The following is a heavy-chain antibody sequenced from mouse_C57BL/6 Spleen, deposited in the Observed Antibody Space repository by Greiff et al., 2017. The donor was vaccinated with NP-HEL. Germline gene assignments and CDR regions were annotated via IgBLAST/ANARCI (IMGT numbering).Heavy chain of an antibody. J-gene: IGHJ2*01. CDR3: APIYYYGSSYD. CDR2: INPNNGGT. CDR1: GYTFTDYY. Sequence: EVQLQQSGPELVKPGASVKISCKASGYTFTDYYMNWVKQSHGKSLEWIGDINPNNGGTSYNQKFKGKATLTVDKSSSTAYMELRSLTSEDSAVYYCAPIYYYGSSYDWGQGTTLTVSS. D-gene: IGHD1-1*01. V-gene: IGHV1-26*01.